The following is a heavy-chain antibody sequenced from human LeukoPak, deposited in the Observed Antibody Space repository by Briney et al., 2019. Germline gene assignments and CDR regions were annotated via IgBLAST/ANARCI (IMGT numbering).Heavy chain of an antibody. CDR3: ARAPPRGSPHYYYYMDV. CDR1: GYTFTSYD. V-gene: IGHV1-8*02. Sequence: ASVKVSCKASGYTFTSYDINWVRQATGQGPEWMGWMNPNSGNTGYAQKFQGRVTMTRNTSISTAYMELSSLRSEDTAVYYCARAPPRGSPHYYYYMDVWGKGTTVTISS. D-gene: IGHD3-10*01. J-gene: IGHJ6*03. CDR2: MNPNSGNT.